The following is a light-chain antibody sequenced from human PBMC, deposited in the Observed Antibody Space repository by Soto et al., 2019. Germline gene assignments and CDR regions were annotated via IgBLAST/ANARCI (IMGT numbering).Light chain of an antibody. CDR1: QSLIHSDGSTY. V-gene: IGKV2-30*02. CDR3: MQGTHWPWT. CDR2: EVS. J-gene: IGKJ1*01. Sequence: DVVLTQSPLSLPVTLGQPASISCRSSQSLIHSDGSTYLSWFQQRPGQSPRRLIYEVSDRDSGVPDRVSGSGSGTDFTLKLSRVEAEDVGVYYCMQGTHWPWTFGRGTKVEI.